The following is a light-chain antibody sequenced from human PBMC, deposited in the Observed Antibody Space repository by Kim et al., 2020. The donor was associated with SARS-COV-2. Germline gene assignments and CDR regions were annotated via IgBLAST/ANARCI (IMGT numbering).Light chain of an antibody. J-gene: IGKJ4*01. CDR2: GAS. V-gene: IGKV3D-15*01. Sequence: VSPGERATLSCRASHSVAGKLAWYQQKPGQAPRLLIYGASVRATGIPARFSGSGSGTEFTLTISSLQSEDFAVYYCQEYNSWPALSFGGGTKVEIK. CDR1: HSVAGK. CDR3: QEYNSWPALS.